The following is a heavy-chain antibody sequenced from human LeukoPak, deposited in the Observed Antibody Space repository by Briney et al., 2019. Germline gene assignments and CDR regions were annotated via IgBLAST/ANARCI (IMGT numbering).Heavy chain of an antibody. CDR2: IYPGDSES. CDR3: ARRYSSSWFFDS. Sequence: GESLKISCKDSGYSFSSHWFAWVRQMPGKGLEWMGNIYPGDSESRYSPSFQGQVTISADKSIGTAYLQWSSLKASDTAMYYCARRYSSSWFFDSWGQGTLVTVSS. V-gene: IGHV5-51*01. J-gene: IGHJ4*02. D-gene: IGHD6-13*01. CDR1: GYSFSSHW.